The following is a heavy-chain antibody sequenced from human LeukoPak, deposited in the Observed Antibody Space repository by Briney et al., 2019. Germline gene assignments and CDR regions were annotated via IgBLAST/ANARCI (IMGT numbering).Heavy chain of an antibody. V-gene: IGHV1-46*01. J-gene: IGHJ5*02. CDR2: INPSGGST. CDR1: GYTFTGYY. CDR3: ARGCGVSYDFWSGYYNNWFDP. D-gene: IGHD3-3*01. Sequence: ASVKVSCKASGYTFTGYYMHWVRQAPGQGLEWMGIINPSGGSTSYAQKFQGRVTMTRDTSTSTVYMELSSLRSEDTAVYYCARGCGVSYDFWSGYYNNWFDPWGQGTLVTVSS.